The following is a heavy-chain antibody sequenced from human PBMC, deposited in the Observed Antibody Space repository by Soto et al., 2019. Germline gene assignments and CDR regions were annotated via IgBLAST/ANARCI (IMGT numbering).Heavy chain of an antibody. Sequence: SETLSLTCTVSGGSISSGGYYWSWIRQHPGKGLEWIGYIYYSGSTYYNPSLKSRVTISVDTSKNQFSLKLSSVTAADTAVYYCARGSCIQLWFTYYYGMDVWGQGTTVTVSS. CDR3: ARGSCIQLWFTYYYGMDV. CDR2: IYYSGST. D-gene: IGHD5-18*01. V-gene: IGHV4-31*03. J-gene: IGHJ6*02. CDR1: GGSISSGGYY.